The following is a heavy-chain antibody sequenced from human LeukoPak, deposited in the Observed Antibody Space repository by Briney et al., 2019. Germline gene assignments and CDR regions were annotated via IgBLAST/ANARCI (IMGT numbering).Heavy chain of an antibody. Sequence: PGGSLRLSCAASGFTFSSYAMSWVRQAPGKGLEWVSAISGSGGGTYYADSVKGRFTISRDNSKNTLYLQMNSLRAEDTAVYYCAKGYCLNGICYNDYWGQGTLVTVSS. CDR1: GFTFSSYA. D-gene: IGHD2-8*01. CDR3: AKGYCLNGICYNDY. V-gene: IGHV3-23*01. J-gene: IGHJ4*02. CDR2: ISGSGGGT.